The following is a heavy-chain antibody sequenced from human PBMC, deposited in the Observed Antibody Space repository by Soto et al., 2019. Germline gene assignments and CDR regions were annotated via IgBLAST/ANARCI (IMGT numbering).Heavy chain of an antibody. CDR3: ARYDSSGYYPTFDY. CDR2: INHSGST. Sequence: PSETLSLTCAVYGGSFSGYHWSWIRQPPGKGLEWIGEINHSGSTNYNPSLKSRVTISVDTSKNQFSLKLSSVTAADTAVYYCARYDSSGYYPTFDYWGQGTLVTVSS. D-gene: IGHD3-22*01. J-gene: IGHJ4*02. CDR1: GGSFSGYH. V-gene: IGHV4-34*01.